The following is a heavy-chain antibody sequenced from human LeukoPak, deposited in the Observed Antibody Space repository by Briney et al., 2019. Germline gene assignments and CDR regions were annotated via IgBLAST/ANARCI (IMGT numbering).Heavy chain of an antibody. D-gene: IGHD1-26*01. CDR1: GFTFSSYW. CDR3: AKALYSGSYD. Sequence: PGGSLRLSCAASGFTFSSYWMSRVRQAPGKGLEWVSAIRGSGDRPYYADSVKGRFTISRDNSKNTLYLQMNSLRAEDTAVYYCAKALYSGSYDWGQGTLVTVSS. J-gene: IGHJ4*02. V-gene: IGHV3-23*01. CDR2: IRGSGDRP.